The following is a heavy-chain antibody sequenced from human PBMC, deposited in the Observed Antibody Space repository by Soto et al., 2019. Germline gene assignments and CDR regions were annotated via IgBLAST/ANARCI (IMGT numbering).Heavy chain of an antibody. J-gene: IGHJ4*02. CDR3: AKERSSGWSFDY. D-gene: IGHD6-19*01. CDR2: ISGSGIST. V-gene: IGHV3-23*01. Sequence: GGSLRLSCAASGFTFRSYAMSWVRQAPGKGLEWVSGISGSGISTHYADSVKGRFTVSRDNSKNTLYLQMNSLRAEDTAVFYCAKERSSGWSFDYWGQGTLVTVSS. CDR1: GFTFRSYA.